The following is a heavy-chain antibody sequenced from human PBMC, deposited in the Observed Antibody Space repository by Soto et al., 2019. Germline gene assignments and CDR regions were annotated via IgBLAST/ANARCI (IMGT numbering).Heavy chain of an antibody. J-gene: IGHJ5*02. Sequence: SETLSLTCTVSGGSISSSSYYWGWIRQPPGKGLEWIGSIYYSGSTYYNPSLKSRVTISVDTSKNQFSLKLSSVTAADTAVYYCARHPIAAAEANRKYNWFDPWGQGTLVTVSS. CDR1: GGSISSSSYY. CDR3: ARHPIAAAEANRKYNWFDP. D-gene: IGHD6-13*01. V-gene: IGHV4-39*01. CDR2: IYYSGST.